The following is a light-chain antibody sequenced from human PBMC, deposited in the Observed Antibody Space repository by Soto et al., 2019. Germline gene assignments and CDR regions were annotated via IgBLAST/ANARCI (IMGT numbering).Light chain of an antibody. J-gene: IGKJ1*01. CDR1: QTIRRN. CDR2: DAS. V-gene: IGKV3-11*01. CDR3: QQRDNWPWT. Sequence: ETVLTQSPATLSLSPGERATLSCRASQTIRRNLAWYQHKPGQAPRLLIYDASNRATDIPGRFSGSGSGTDFTLTISNLEPEDFAVYYCQQRDNWPWTFGQGAKVEIK.